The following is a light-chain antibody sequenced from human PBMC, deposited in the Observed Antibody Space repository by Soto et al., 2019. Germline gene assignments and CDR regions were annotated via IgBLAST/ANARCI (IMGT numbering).Light chain of an antibody. CDR3: QQYNNWPPGT. Sequence: EIVMTQSPATLSVSPGERATLSCRASQSVSSNLAWYQQKPGQAPRLLICGASTRATGIPARFSGSGSGTEFTLTISSLQSEDFAVYYCQQYNNWPPGTFGGGTKV. CDR1: QSVSSN. J-gene: IGKJ4*01. V-gene: IGKV3-15*01. CDR2: GAS.